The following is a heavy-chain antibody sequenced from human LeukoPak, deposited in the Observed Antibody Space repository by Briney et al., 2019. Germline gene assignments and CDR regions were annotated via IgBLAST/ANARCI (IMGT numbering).Heavy chain of an antibody. D-gene: IGHD3-10*01. CDR2: IYYSGTT. Sequence: SQTLSLTCTVSGGSITSGGYYWSWIRQHPGKGLEWIGYIYYSGTTYYHPSLKSRVTISVDTSENQFSLKLSSVTAADTAVYYCARDQKSLGEQAAFDIWGQGTMVTVSS. CDR3: ARDQKSLGEQAAFDI. CDR1: GGSITSGGYY. J-gene: IGHJ3*02. V-gene: IGHV4-31*03.